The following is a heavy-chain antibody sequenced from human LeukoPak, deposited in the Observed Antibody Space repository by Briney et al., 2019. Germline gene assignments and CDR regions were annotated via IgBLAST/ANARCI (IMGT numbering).Heavy chain of an antibody. CDR2: ISGNGDST. J-gene: IGHJ4*02. D-gene: IGHD1-26*01. Sequence: GDSLRLSCAASGFTFINYAMCWVRQAPGKGPEWVSFISGNGDSTYYADSVKSRFTVSRDNSKNTLYLQMNSLRGEDTAIYYCTKDRPGSFDYWGQGILVTVSS. CDR3: TKDRPGSFDY. CDR1: GFTFINYA. V-gene: IGHV3-23*01.